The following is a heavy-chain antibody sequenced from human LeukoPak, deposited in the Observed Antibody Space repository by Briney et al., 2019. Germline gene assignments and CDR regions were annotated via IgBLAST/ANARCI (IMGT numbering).Heavy chain of an antibody. V-gene: IGHV1-46*01. J-gene: IGHJ5*02. D-gene: IGHD1-7*01. Sequence: ASVKVSCKVSGYTLTELSMHWVRQAPGLGLEWMGIINPSGGSTSYAQKFQGRVTMTRDTSTSTVYMELSSLRSEDTAVYYCARDPAGTTPQGWFDPWGQGTLVTVSS. CDR2: INPSGGST. CDR1: GYTLTELS. CDR3: ARDPAGTTPQGWFDP.